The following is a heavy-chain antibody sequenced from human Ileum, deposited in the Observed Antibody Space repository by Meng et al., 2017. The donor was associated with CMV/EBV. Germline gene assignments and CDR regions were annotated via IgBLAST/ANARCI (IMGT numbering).Heavy chain of an antibody. CDR2: IYTSGST. CDR1: GGSINSGNSY. CDR3: ASELGN. Sequence: QVQLQESGPGLVKPSQTLSLTCSVPGGSINSGNSYWSWIRQPAGQGLEWIGRIYTSGSTEYNPSLKSRVTISVDTSNNQFSLKLSSVTAADTAVYYCASELGNWGQGTLVTVSS. J-gene: IGHJ4*02. V-gene: IGHV4-61*02.